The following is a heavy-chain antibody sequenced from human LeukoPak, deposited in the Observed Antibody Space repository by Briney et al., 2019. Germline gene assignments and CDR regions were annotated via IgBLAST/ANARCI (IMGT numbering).Heavy chain of an antibody. Sequence: GGSLRLSCAASGFTFSSYGMHWVRQAPGKGLEWVAFIRYDGSNKYYADSVKGRFTISRDNAKNSLYLQMNSLRAEDTAVYYCARQNYGGNPEADYWGQGTLVTVSS. D-gene: IGHD4-23*01. CDR3: ARQNYGGNPEADY. J-gene: IGHJ4*02. CDR2: IRYDGSNK. V-gene: IGHV3-30*02. CDR1: GFTFSSYG.